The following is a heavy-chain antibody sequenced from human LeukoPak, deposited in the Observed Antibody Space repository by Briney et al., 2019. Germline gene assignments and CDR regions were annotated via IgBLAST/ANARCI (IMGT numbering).Heavy chain of an antibody. V-gene: IGHV4-31*03. CDR1: GGSISSGGYY. J-gene: IGHJ4*02. Sequence: SETLSLTCTVSGGSISSGGYYWSWIRQHPGKGLEWIGYIYYSGSTYYNPSLKSRVTVSVDTSKNQFSLKLSSVTAADTAVYYCASWLWFGELYYFDYWGQGTLVTVSS. D-gene: IGHD3-10*01. CDR2: IYYSGST. CDR3: ASWLWFGELYYFDY.